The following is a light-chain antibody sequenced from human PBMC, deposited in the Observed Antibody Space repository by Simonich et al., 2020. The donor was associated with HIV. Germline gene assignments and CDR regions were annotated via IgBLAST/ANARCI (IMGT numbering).Light chain of an antibody. CDR2: WAS. Sequence: DIVMTQSPDSLAVSLCERATINCKSSQRVLYSSNNKNYLAWFQQKPGQPPKLLIYWASTRESGVPDRFSGSGSGTDFTLTISSLQAEDVAVYSTPLTFGGGTKVEIK. V-gene: IGKV4-1*01. CDR1: QRVLYSSNNKNY. J-gene: IGKJ4*01. CDR3: PLT.